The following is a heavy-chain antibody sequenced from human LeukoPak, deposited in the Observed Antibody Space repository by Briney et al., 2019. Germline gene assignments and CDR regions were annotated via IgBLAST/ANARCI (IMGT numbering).Heavy chain of an antibody. CDR1: GFTFSSYE. J-gene: IGHJ4*02. CDR2: ISSSGSTI. V-gene: IGHV3-48*03. CDR3: AREDSSGKTLDY. Sequence: GGSLRLSWAASGFTFSSYEMNWVRQAPGKGLEWVSYISSSGSTIYYADSVKGRFTISRDNAKNSLDLQMNSLRAEDTAVYYCAREDSSGKTLDYWGQGTLVAVSS. D-gene: IGHD6-19*01.